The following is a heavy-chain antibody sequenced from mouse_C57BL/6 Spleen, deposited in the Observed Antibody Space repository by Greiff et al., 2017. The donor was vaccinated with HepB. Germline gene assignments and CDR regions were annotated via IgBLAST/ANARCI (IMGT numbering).Heavy chain of an antibody. CDR1: GYTFTDYS. V-gene: IGHV1-26*01. Sequence: EVQLQQSGPELVKPGASVKISCKASGYTFTDYSMNWVKQSHGKSLEWIGDINPNNGGTSYNQKFKGKATLTVDKSSSTAYMELRSLKSDDTAVYYWARSRDYDGGFAYWGQGTLVTVSA. CDR2: INPNNGGT. J-gene: IGHJ3*01. D-gene: IGHD2-4*01. CDR3: ARSRDYDGGFAY.